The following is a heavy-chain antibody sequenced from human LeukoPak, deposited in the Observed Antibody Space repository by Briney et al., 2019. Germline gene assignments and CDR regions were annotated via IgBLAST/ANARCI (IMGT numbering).Heavy chain of an antibody. CDR2: INHSGST. D-gene: IGHD2-2*01. J-gene: IGHJ6*03. Sequence: PSETLSLTCAVYGGSFSGYYWSWIRQPPGKGLEWIGEINHSGSTNYNPSLKSRVTISVDTSKNQFSLKLSSVTAPDTAVYYCARGRYCSSTSCYRFGYYMDVWGKGTTVTVSS. V-gene: IGHV4-34*01. CDR3: ARGRYCSSTSCYRFGYYMDV. CDR1: GGSFSGYY.